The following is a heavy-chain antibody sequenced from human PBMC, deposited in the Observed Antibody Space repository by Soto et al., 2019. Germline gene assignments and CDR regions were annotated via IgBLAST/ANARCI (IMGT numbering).Heavy chain of an antibody. Sequence: ASVKVSCKASGYTFTGYYMHWVRQAPGQGLEWMGWINPNSGGTNYAQKFQGWVTMTRDTSISTAYMELNRLRSDDTAVYYCARDLGSSWYVDYWGQGTLVTVSS. CDR1: GYTFTGYY. J-gene: IGHJ4*02. D-gene: IGHD6-13*01. V-gene: IGHV1-2*04. CDR3: ARDLGSSWYVDY. CDR2: INPNSGGT.